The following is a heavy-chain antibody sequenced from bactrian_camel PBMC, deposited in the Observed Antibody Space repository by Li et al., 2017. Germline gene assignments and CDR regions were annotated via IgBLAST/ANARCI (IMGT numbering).Heavy chain of an antibody. J-gene: IGHJ6*01. CDR2: IYARNGRS. CDR3: AARFQGGFGIGGLCTDVPGDFPY. D-gene: IGHD5*01. V-gene: IGHV3-3*01. CDR1: GYATSHYC. Sequence: HVQLVESGGGSVQEGQSLKLSCAISGYATSHYCIAWFRLSSGKEREEVAHIYARNGRSYADSVKGRFTITKVEDKNTLYLHMNGLNPEDTALYYCAARFQGGFGIGGLCTDVPGDFPYWGQGTQVTVS.